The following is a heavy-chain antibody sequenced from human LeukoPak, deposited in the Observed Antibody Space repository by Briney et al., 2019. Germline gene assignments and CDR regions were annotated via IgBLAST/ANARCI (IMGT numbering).Heavy chain of an antibody. Sequence: GGSLRLSCAASGFTFSSYSMNWVRQAPGKGLEWVSSISSSSSYIYYADSMKGRFTISRDNAKNSLYLQMNSLRAEDTAVYYCARDPHRITMVGWGQGTLVTVSS. J-gene: IGHJ4*02. CDR3: ARDPHRITMVG. CDR2: ISSSSSYI. D-gene: IGHD3-10*01. V-gene: IGHV3-21*01. CDR1: GFTFSSYS.